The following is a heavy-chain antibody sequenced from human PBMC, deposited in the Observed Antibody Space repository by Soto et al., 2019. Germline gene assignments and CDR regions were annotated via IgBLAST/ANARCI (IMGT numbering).Heavy chain of an antibody. CDR1: GGSISSYY. CDR3: ARDRELERVPYYYVMDV. V-gene: IGHV4-59*01. CDR2: IYYSGST. Sequence: SETLSLTCTVSGGSISSYYWSWIRQPPGKGLEWIGYIYYSGSTNYNPSLKSRVTISVDTSKNQFSLKLSSVTAADTAVYYCARDRELERVPYYYVMDVWGQGTTVTVSS. J-gene: IGHJ6*02. D-gene: IGHD1-1*01.